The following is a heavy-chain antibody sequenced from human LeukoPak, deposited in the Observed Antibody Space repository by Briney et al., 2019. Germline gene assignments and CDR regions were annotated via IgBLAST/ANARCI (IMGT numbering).Heavy chain of an antibody. CDR1: GYTFTDYY. D-gene: IGHD6-19*01. CDR2: INPNSGGT. CDR3: ACGGSGWTLNWFDP. V-gene: IGHV1-2*02. J-gene: IGHJ5*02. Sequence: ASVKVSCKASGYTFTDYYMHWVRQAPGQGLEWMGWINPNSGGTNYAQKFQGRVTMTRDTSISTAYMELSRLRSDDTAVYYCACGGSGWTLNWFDPWGQGTLVTVSS.